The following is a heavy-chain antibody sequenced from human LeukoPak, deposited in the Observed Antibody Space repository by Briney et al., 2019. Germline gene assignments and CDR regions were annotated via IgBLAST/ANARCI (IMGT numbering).Heavy chain of an antibody. J-gene: IGHJ4*02. CDR3: ARDRDCSSTSCYTGMGFDY. CDR1: GFTFSSYW. CDR2: ISSSSSYI. V-gene: IGHV3-21*01. Sequence: GGSLRLSCAASGFTFSSYWMSWVRQAPGKGLEWVSSISSSSSYIYYADSVKGRFTISRDNAKNSLYLQMNSLRAEDTAVYYCARDRDCSSTSCYTGMGFDYWGQGTLVTVSS. D-gene: IGHD2-2*02.